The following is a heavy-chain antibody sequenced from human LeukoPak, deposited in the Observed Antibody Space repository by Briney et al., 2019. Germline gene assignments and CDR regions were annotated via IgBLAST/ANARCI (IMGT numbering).Heavy chain of an antibody. CDR3: ASYSSSGAYFDY. CDR2: IYASGST. V-gene: IGHV4-4*07. J-gene: IGHJ4*02. CDR1: GGSISSYY. Sequence: PSETLSLTCTVSGGSISSYYWSWIRQPAGKGLEWIGRIYASGSTNYNPSLKSRVTMSVEMSKNQFSLKLSSVTAADTAVYYCASYSSSGAYFDYWGQGTLVTVSS. D-gene: IGHD6-6*01.